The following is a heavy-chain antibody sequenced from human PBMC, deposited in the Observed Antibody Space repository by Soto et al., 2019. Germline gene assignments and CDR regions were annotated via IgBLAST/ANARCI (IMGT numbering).Heavy chain of an antibody. CDR1: GGSVSSGSYY. CDR3: ARSTYYYDSSGYYMYYLDY. J-gene: IGHJ4*02. Sequence: SETLSLTCTVSGGSVSSGSYYWSWIRQPPGKGLEWIGYIYYSVSTNYNPSLKSRVTILVDTSKNQLSLKLSSVTAADTAVYYCARSTYYYDSSGYYMYYLDYWGQGTLVTVSS. V-gene: IGHV4-61*01. D-gene: IGHD3-22*01. CDR2: IYYSVST.